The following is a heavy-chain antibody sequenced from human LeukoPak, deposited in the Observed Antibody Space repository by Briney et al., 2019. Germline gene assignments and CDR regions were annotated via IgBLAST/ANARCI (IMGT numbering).Heavy chain of an antibody. Sequence: GGSLRLSCAASGFTFSSYGMHWVRQAPGKGLEWVAVIWYDGSNKYYADSVKGRFTISRDNSKNTLYLQMNSLRAEDTAVYYCARDPGLANFDYWGLGTLVTVSS. CDR3: ARDPGLANFDY. V-gene: IGHV3-33*01. CDR2: IWYDGSNK. J-gene: IGHJ4*02. CDR1: GFTFSSYG.